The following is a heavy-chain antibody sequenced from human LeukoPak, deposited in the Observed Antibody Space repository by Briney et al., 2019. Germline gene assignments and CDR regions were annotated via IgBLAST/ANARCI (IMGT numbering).Heavy chain of an antibody. CDR1: GYTFTSYG. J-gene: IGHJ4*02. V-gene: IGHV1-18*01. CDR3: AREMRYSSGWYSDY. CDR2: ISAYNGNT. Sequence: ASVKVSCKASGYTFTSYGTSWVRQAPGQGLEWMGWISAYNGNTNYAQKLQGRVTMTTDTSTSTAYMELRSLRSDDTAVYYCAREMRYSSGWYSDYWGQGTLVTVSS. D-gene: IGHD6-19*01.